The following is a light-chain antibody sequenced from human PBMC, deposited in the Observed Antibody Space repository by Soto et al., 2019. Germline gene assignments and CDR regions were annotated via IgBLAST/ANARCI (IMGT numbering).Light chain of an antibody. CDR2: EGS. J-gene: IGLJ1*01. CDR3: CLYVSSDTYV. V-gene: IGLV2-11*02. CDR1: SSDVGGYHY. Sequence: QSVLTQPRSVSGSPGQSVTISCTGTSSDVGGYHYVSWYQHHPGKAPKLIIYEGSKRPSGVSNRFSGSKSGKTASLTISGLQAEDEADYYCCLYVSSDTYVFATGTKVTVL.